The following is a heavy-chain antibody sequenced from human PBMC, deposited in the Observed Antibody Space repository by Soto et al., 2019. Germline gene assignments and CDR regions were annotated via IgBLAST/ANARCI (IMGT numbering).Heavy chain of an antibody. V-gene: IGHV2-5*02. CDR2: IYWDDTK. Sequence: KESGPTLVKPPQTLTLTCTFSGFSLPTDRVGVTWIRQAPGKALEWLAVIYWDDTKTYRPSLKSRLTITKATSKNQVALTMTDIDPVDAATYYCANAYGGRSLYWGQGTLVTVSS. CDR1: GFSLPTDRVG. J-gene: IGHJ4*02. D-gene: IGHD1-26*01. CDR3: ANAYGGRSLY.